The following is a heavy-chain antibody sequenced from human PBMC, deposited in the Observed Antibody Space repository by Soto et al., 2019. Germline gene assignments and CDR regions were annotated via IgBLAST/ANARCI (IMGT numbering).Heavy chain of an antibody. CDR2: IIPILGIA. CDR3: ASLMSSGYYYGMDV. V-gene: IGHV1-69*02. Sequence: QVQLVQSGAEVKKPGSWVKVSCKASGGTFSSYTISWVRQAPGQGLEWMGRIIPILGIANYAQKFQGRVTITADKSTSTAYMELSSLRSEDTAVYYCASLMSSGYYYGMDVWGQGTTVTVSS. CDR1: GGTFSSYT. J-gene: IGHJ6*02. D-gene: IGHD3-10*01.